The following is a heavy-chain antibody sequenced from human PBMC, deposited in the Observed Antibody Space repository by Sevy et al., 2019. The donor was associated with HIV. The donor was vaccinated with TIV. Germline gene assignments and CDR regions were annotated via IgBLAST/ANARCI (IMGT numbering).Heavy chain of an antibody. CDR1: GDTFRKYV. D-gene: IGHD2-21*02. Sequence: ASVKVSCKASGDTFRKYVISWVRQAPGQGLEWMGGIIPVYGTTNYAQKFQARVTFTADASTSTVYMELSRLRSEDTAVYYCARDMTCGGDCYYFDNWGQGTPVTVSS. V-gene: IGHV1-69*13. J-gene: IGHJ4*02. CDR2: IIPVYGTT. CDR3: ARDMTCGGDCYYFDN.